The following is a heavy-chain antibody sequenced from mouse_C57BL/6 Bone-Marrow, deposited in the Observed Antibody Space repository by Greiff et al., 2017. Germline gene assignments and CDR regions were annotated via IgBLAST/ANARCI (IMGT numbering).Heavy chain of an antibody. V-gene: IGHV1-4*01. CDR2: INPSSGYT. J-gene: IGHJ2*02. CDR1: GYTITSYT. Sequence: QVQLQQSGAELARPGASVKMSCKASGYTITSYTMHWVKQRPGQGLEWIGYINPSSGYTKYNQKFKDKATLTADKSSSTAYMQLSSLTSEDSAVYYCAYYYGSSPDYWGQGTSLTVSS. CDR3: AYYYGSSPDY. D-gene: IGHD1-1*01.